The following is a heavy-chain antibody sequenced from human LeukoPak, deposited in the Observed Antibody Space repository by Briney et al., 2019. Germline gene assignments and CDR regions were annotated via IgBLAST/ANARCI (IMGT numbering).Heavy chain of an antibody. Sequence: SETLSLTCTVSGGSISSYYWSWIRQPPGKGLEWIGYIYYSGSTNYNPSIKSRVTISVDTSKNQFSLKLSSVTAADTAVYYCARDLKPGPKPDTAMVRYYYYGMDVWGQGTTVTVSS. CDR3: ARDLKPGPKPDTAMVRYYYYGMDV. CDR2: IYYSGST. J-gene: IGHJ6*02. V-gene: IGHV4-59*01. D-gene: IGHD5-18*01. CDR1: GGSISSYY.